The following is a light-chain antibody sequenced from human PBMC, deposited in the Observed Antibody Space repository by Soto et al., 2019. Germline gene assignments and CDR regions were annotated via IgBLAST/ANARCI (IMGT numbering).Light chain of an antibody. J-gene: IGKJ5*01. CDR2: DAS. V-gene: IGKV3-11*01. CDR3: QQYNNWPLIT. Sequence: EIVLIQSPATLSLSPGERATLSCRASQSVGSYLAWYQHKPGQAPRLLISDASNRATGIPARFSGGGSGTEFTLTISSLQSEDFGIYYCQQYNNWPLITFGQGTRLEIK. CDR1: QSVGSY.